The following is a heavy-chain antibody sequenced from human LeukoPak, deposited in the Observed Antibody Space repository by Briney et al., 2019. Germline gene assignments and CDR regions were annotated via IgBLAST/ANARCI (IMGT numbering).Heavy chain of an antibody. Sequence: ASVKVSCKASGYTFTGYYMHWVRQAPGQGLEWMGWINPNSGGTNYAQKFQGRVTMTRDTSISTAYMELSRLRFDDTAVYYCAIHLPGYSSGWYYTFDIWGQGTMVTVSS. CDR2: INPNSGGT. CDR1: GYTFTGYY. D-gene: IGHD6-19*01. CDR3: AIHLPGYSSGWYYTFDI. V-gene: IGHV1-2*02. J-gene: IGHJ3*02.